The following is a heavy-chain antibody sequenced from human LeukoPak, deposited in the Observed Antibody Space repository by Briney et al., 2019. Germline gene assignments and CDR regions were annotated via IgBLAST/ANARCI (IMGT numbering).Heavy chain of an antibody. CDR1: GFIFSDYY. CDR2: ITSSGDDM. D-gene: IGHD3-22*01. Sequence: PGGSLRLSCAASGFIFSDYYMSWIRQAPGKGLEWVSYITSSGDDMFYADSVKGRFTISRDNAESPLYLHLNSLRVEDTAVYYCARYGDSSGYNIFDYWGQGTLVTVSS. J-gene: IGHJ4*02. CDR3: ARYGDSSGYNIFDY. V-gene: IGHV3-11*01.